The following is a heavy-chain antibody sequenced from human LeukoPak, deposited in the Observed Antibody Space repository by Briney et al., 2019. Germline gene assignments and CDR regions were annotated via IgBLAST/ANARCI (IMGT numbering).Heavy chain of an antibody. J-gene: IGHJ6*03. V-gene: IGHV4-4*07. CDR1: GVSFSAYY. CDR2: IYTSGST. D-gene: IGHD5-18*01. Sequence: PWETLSLTCTVSGVSFSAYYWSWIRQPAGKGLEWIGRIYTSGSTNYNPSLEGRVTMSVDTSKTQFSLKLSSVTAADTAVYYCARGRAGRGYSYVIYYYYMDVWGKGTTVTVSS. CDR3: ARGRAGRGYSYVIYYYYMDV.